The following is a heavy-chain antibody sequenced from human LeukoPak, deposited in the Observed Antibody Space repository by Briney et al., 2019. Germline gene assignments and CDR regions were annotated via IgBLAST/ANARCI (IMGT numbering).Heavy chain of an antibody. V-gene: IGHV3-7*01. CDR1: GFTFSSYW. CDR2: IKQDGSEK. J-gene: IGHJ6*02. Sequence: SGGSLRLSCAASGFTFSSYWMSWVRQAPGKGPEWVANIKQDGSEKYYVDSVKGRFTISRDNAKNSLYLQMNSLRAEDTAVYYCARDCDYIGNYYYGMDVWGQGTTVTVSS. CDR3: ARDCDYIGNYYYGMDV. D-gene: IGHD4-11*01.